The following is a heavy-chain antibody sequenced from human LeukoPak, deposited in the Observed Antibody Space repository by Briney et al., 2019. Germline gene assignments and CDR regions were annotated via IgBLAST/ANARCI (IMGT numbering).Heavy chain of an antibody. V-gene: IGHV4-34*01. CDR3: ARDSCSSTSCSSRAYYFDY. Sequence: KPSETLSLTCAVYGGSFSGYYWSWIRQPPGKGLEWIGEINHSGSTNYNPSLKSRVTISVDTSKNQFSLKLSSVAAEDTAVYYCARDSCSSTSCSSRAYYFDYWGQGTLVTVSS. D-gene: IGHD2-2*01. CDR1: GGSFSGYY. CDR2: INHSGST. J-gene: IGHJ4*02.